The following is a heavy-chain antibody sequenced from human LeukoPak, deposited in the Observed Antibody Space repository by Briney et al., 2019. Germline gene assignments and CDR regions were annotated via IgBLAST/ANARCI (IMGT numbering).Heavy chain of an antibody. CDR2: ISSSSSII. CDR1: GFTFSSYS. V-gene: IGHV3-48*02. Sequence: GGSLRLSCAASGFTFSSYSMNWVRQAPGKGLEWLSYISSSSSIIYYADSVKGRFTISRDNAKNSLYLQMNSLRDEETAVYYCARDGDSSGYYAAFDIWGQGTMVTVSS. CDR3: ARDGDSSGYYAAFDI. J-gene: IGHJ3*02. D-gene: IGHD3-22*01.